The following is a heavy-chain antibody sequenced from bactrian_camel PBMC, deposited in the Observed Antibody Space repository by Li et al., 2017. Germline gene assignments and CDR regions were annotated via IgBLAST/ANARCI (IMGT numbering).Heavy chain of an antibody. D-gene: IGHD1*01. CDR1: GYTVTAYC. J-gene: IGHJ4*01. CDR3: AASRRSGCSSVDPLRYDY. V-gene: IGHV3S1*01. CDR2: TIVGTKIT. Sequence: HVQLVESGGGSVQPGGSLTLSCQASGYTVTAYCMGWFRQAPGKEREGVATIVGTKITSYADSVKGRFNVSKDDAKNTLYLLMNNLKPEDTAMYYCAASRRSGCSSVDPLRYDYWGQGTQVTVS.